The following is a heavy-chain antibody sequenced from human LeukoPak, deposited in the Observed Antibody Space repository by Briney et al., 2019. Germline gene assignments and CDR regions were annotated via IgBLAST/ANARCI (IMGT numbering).Heavy chain of an antibody. D-gene: IGHD6-19*01. CDR3: ARGRLASSGWYSSPLADV. V-gene: IGHV4-34*01. CDR2: INHSGST. CDR1: GGSFSGYY. J-gene: IGHJ6*02. Sequence: SETLSLTCAVYGGSFSGYYWSWIRQPPGKGLEWIGEINHSGSTNYNPSLKSRVTISVDTSKNQFSLKLSSVTAADTAVYYCARGRLASSGWYSSPLADVWGQGTTVTVFS.